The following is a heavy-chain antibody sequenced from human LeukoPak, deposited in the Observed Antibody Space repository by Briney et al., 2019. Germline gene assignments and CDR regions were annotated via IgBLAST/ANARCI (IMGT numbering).Heavy chain of an antibody. CDR3: ARVDSNGSGSYYLNY. J-gene: IGHJ4*02. CDR1: GGSISSSSYY. CDR2: IYYSGST. D-gene: IGHD3-10*01. Sequence: SETLSLTCTVSGGSISSSSYYWGWLRQPPGKGLEWIGSIYYSGSTYYNPSLKSRVTISVDTSKNQFSLKLSSVTAADTAVYYCARVDSNGSGSYYLNYWGQGTLVTVSS. V-gene: IGHV4-39*07.